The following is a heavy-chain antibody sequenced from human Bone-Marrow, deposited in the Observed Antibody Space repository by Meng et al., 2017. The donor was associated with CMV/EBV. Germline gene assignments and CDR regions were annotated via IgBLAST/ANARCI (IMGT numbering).Heavy chain of an antibody. D-gene: IGHD3-3*01. CDR3: ARDAGYYDFWSGYLFGWFDP. Sequence: SETLSLTCAVYGGSFSGNYWTWIRQPPGKGLEWIGEINHSGSTNYNPSLKSRITISVDTSKNQFSLKLSSVTAADTAVYYCARDAGYYDFWSGYLFGWFDPWGQGTLVTVSS. CDR2: INHSGST. V-gene: IGHV4-34*01. CDR1: GGSFSGNY. J-gene: IGHJ5*02.